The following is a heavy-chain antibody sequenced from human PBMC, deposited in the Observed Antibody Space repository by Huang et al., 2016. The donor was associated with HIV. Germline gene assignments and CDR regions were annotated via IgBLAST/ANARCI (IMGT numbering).Heavy chain of an antibody. J-gene: IGHJ4*02. V-gene: IGHV3-30-3*01. CDR1: GFDFSSYA. CDR3: ARGGILGTSWYRPFDY. Sequence: QVQLGESGGGVVQPEKSLRLSCAASGFDFSSYAVNWVRQAPGKGTEWVEVRSKYGNNSYSSDAVKGRFIISRDNSKNTLYLQRNSLRGEDTAIYYCARGGILGTSWYRPFDYWGQGTLVTVSS. D-gene: IGHD6-13*01. CDR2: RSKYGNNS.